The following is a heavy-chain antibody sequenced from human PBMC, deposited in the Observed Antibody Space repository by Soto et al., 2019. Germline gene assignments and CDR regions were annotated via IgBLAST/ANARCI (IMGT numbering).Heavy chain of an antibody. CDR1: GFTFTSSA. CDR3: AAAPGSIQLWSA. J-gene: IGHJ4*02. D-gene: IGHD5-18*01. V-gene: IGHV1-58*01. CDR2: IVVGSGNT. Sequence: ASVKVSCKASGFTFTSSAVQWVRQARGQRLEWIGWIVVGSGNTNYAQKFQERVTITRDMSTSTAYMELSSLRSEDTAVYYCAAAPGSIQLWSAWGQGTLVTVSS.